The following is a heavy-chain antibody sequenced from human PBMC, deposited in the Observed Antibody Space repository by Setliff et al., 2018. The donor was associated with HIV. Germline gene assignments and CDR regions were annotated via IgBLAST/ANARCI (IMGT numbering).Heavy chain of an antibody. D-gene: IGHD3-10*01. CDR1: RDSINGHW. CDR3: ARVGYHGSGRYSFDY. Sequence: PSETLSLTCTVSRDSINGHWWSWIRQPPGKGLEWTGSIHYSGITHYNPSLKSRLTMSVDTSKNQFSLNLSSVTAAETAVYYCARVGYHGSGRYSFDYWGQGTLVTVSS. V-gene: IGHV4-59*08. CDR2: IHYSGIT. J-gene: IGHJ4*02.